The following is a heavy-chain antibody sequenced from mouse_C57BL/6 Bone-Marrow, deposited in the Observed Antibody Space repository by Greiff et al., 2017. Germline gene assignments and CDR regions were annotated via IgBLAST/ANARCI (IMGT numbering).Heavy chain of an antibody. CDR3: TRGGDSNYLAY. D-gene: IGHD2-5*01. Sequence: VQLQQSGAELVKPGASVKLSCTASGFNIKDYYMHWVKQRTEQGLEWIGRIDPEDGETKYAPKFQGKATLTADTSSNTAYLQLSSLTSEDTAVYYCTRGGDSNYLAYWGQGTLVTVSA. V-gene: IGHV14-2*01. CDR2: IDPEDGET. CDR1: GFNIKDYY. J-gene: IGHJ3*01.